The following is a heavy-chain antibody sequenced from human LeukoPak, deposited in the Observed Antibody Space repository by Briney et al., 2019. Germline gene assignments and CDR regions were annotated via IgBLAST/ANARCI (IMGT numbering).Heavy chain of an antibody. D-gene: IGHD3-10*01. CDR3: ATYYYGALMDY. J-gene: IGHJ4*02. Sequence: GGSLRLSCAASGFTFSNAWMSWVRQAPGKGLEWVANIKQDGSEKYYVDSVKGRFTISRDNAKNSLYLQMNSLRAEDTAVYYCATYYYGALMDYWGQGTLVTVSS. CDR2: IKQDGSEK. CDR1: GFTFSNAW. V-gene: IGHV3-7*01.